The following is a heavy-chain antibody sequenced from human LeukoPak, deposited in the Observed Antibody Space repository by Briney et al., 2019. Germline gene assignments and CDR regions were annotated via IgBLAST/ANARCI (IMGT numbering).Heavy chain of an antibody. CDR3: ARRGSYYDRDDAFDI. Sequence: GGSLRLSCAASGFTFSSYSMNWVRQAPGKGLEWVSSISSSSSYIYYADSVKGRFTISRDNAKNSLYLQMNSLRAEDTAVYYCARRGSYYDRDDAFDIWGPGTMVTVSS. J-gene: IGHJ3*02. CDR2: ISSSSSYI. D-gene: IGHD3-10*01. CDR1: GFTFSSYS. V-gene: IGHV3-21*01.